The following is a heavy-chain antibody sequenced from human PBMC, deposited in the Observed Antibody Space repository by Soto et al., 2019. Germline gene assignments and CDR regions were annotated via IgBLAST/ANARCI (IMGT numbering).Heavy chain of an antibody. D-gene: IGHD4-17*01. Sequence: SSETLSLTCTVSGGSISSGGYYWSWIRQHPGKGLEWIGYIYYSGSTYYNPSLKSRVTISVDTSKNQFSLKLSSVTAADTAVYYCAREGTHDYGDYFDYWGRGTLVTVSS. CDR2: IYYSGST. CDR1: GGSISSGGYY. V-gene: IGHV4-31*03. J-gene: IGHJ4*02. CDR3: AREGTHDYGDYFDY.